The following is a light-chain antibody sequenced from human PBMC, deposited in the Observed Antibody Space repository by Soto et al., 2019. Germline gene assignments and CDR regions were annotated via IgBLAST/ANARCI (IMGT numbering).Light chain of an antibody. CDR1: ISNIGTNY. CDR2: RDN. Sequence: QSVLTQPPSVSGTPGQRVTISCSGGISNIGTNYVHWFQQLPGTAPKVLSNRDNQRPSGVPDRFSGSKSGTSVSLAISGLRSEDEAEYYCAAWDDTVRSYVFGTGTKVTVL. V-gene: IGLV1-47*01. J-gene: IGLJ1*01. CDR3: AAWDDTVRSYV.